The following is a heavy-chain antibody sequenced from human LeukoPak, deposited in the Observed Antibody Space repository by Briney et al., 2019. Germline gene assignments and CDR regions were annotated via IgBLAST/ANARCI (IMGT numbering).Heavy chain of an antibody. D-gene: IGHD3-22*01. CDR3: ARNFRGTVIVHNWFDP. Sequence: PSETLSLTCAVYGGSFSGYYWSWIRQPPGKGLEWIGEINHSGSTNYNPSLKSRVTISVDTSKNQFSLKLSSVTAADTAVYYCARNFRGTVIVHNWFDPWGQGTLVTVSS. J-gene: IGHJ5*02. CDR2: INHSGST. CDR1: GGSFSGYY. V-gene: IGHV4-34*01.